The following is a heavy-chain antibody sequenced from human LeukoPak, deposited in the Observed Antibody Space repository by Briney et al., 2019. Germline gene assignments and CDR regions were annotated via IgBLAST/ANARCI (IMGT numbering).Heavy chain of an antibody. J-gene: IGHJ4*02. Sequence: PGGSLRLSCAASGFTFSSYGMHWVRQAPGKGLEWVAVISYDGSNKYYADSVEGRFTISRDNSKNTLYLQMNSLRAEDTAVYYCAKDLIAAAGKGEGPMSYYFDYWGQGTLVTVSS. CDR3: AKDLIAAAGKGEGPMSYYFDY. CDR2: ISYDGSNK. V-gene: IGHV3-30*18. CDR1: GFTFSSYG. D-gene: IGHD6-13*01.